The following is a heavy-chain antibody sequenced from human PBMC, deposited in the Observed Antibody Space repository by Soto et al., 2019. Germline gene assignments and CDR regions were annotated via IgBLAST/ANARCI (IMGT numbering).Heavy chain of an antibody. CDR3: ARGCWYSSSSLYWFDP. CDR2: IIPIFGTA. J-gene: IGHJ5*02. Sequence: GASVKVSCKASGGTFSSYAISWVRQAPGQGLEWMGGIIPIFGTANSAQKFQGRVTITADESTSTAYMELSSVRSEDTAVYYCARGCWYSSSSLYWFDPWGQGTLVTRLL. D-gene: IGHD6-6*01. CDR1: GGTFSSYA. V-gene: IGHV1-69*13.